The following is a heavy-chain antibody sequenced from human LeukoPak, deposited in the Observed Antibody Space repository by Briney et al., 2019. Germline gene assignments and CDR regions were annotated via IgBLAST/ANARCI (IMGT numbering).Heavy chain of an antibody. D-gene: IGHD2-2*01. CDR3: ARHVRVVVPAATIYYYMDV. Sequence: PSETLSLTCTVSGGSISSSSYYWGWIRQPPGKGLEWIGSIYYSGSTYYNPSLKSRVTISVDTSKNQFSLKLSSVTAADTAVYYCARHVRVVVPAATIYYYMDVWGKGTTVTVSS. J-gene: IGHJ6*03. CDR2: IYYSGST. CDR1: GGSISSSSYY. V-gene: IGHV4-39*01.